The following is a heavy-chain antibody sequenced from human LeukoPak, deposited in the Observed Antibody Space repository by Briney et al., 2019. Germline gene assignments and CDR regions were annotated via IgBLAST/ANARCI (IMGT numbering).Heavy chain of an antibody. J-gene: IGHJ4*02. V-gene: IGHV1-2*02. CDR2: INPNSGGT. CDR3: ARGLGRVLWFGPGSDY. CDR1: GYTFTGYY. D-gene: IGHD3-10*01. Sequence: ASVKVSCKASGYTFTGYYMHWVRQAPGQGLEWMGWINPNSGGTNYAQKFQGRVTMTRDTSISTAYMELSRLRSEDTAVYYCARGLGRVLWFGPGSDYWGQGTLVTVSS.